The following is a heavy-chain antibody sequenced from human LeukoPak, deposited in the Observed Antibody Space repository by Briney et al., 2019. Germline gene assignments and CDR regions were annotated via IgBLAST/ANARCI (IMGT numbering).Heavy chain of an antibody. D-gene: IGHD1-14*01. CDR3: ARAPHTSPTDYYFDF. J-gene: IGHJ4*02. CDR2: FNHSGST. V-gene: IGHV4-34*01. CDR1: GGSFSGYY. Sequence: SETLSLTCAVYGGSFSGYYWSWIRQPPGKGLEWIGEFNHSGSTNYNPSLKSRVTISVDTSKNQFSLKLTSVTAADTALYFCARAPHTSPTDYYFDFWGPGTLVTVSS.